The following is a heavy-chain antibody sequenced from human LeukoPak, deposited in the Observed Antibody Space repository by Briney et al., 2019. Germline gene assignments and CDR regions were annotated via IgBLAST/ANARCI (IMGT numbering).Heavy chain of an antibody. J-gene: IGHJ4*02. V-gene: IGHV4-39*07. CDR1: GGSISSSSYY. D-gene: IGHD5-12*01. CDR3: AIPYSGYEAFDY. Sequence: SETLSLTCTVAGGSISSSSYYWGWIRQPPGKGLEWIGSIYYSGSTYYNPSLKSRVTISVDTSKNQFSLKLSSVTAADTAVYYCAIPYSGYEAFDYWGQGTLVTVSS. CDR2: IYYSGST.